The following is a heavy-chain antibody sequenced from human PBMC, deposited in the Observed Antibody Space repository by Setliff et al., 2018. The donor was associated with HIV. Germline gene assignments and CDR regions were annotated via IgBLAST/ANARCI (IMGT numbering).Heavy chain of an antibody. J-gene: IGHJ5*02. Sequence: ASVKVSCKASGGTVTTYSINWVRRAPGQGLEWMGGIIPLFGTTTYAQKFQGRVTITADQSTSTAYMELSSLRSEDTAMYYCARGRVAAVWAAWGQGTLVTAPQ. CDR3: ARGRVAAVWAA. D-gene: IGHD6-13*01. V-gene: IGHV1-69*13. CDR2: IIPLFGTT. CDR1: GGTVTTYS.